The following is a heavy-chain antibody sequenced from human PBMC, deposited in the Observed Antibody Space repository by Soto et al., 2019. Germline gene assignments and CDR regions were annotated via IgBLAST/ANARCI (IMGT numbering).Heavy chain of an antibody. J-gene: IGHJ6*03. CDR2: IFNSGST. CDR3: ARGTETSSMDV. CDR1: GGSISNYF. Sequence: QVQLQESGPGLVKSSETLSLTCRVSGGSISNYFWSWIRQPPGKGLEWIGYIFNSGSTIYSPSLKSRVTLTLDTSKNQFSLRLGSVTVADTAIYSCARGTETSSMDVWGKGTTVTVSS. V-gene: IGHV4-59*01.